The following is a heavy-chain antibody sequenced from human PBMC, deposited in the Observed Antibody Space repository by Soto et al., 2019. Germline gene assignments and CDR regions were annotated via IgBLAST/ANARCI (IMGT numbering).Heavy chain of an antibody. CDR3: AKDLDVVMVLSATRGLDV. Sequence: GGSLRLSCAASGFTVSNNYMTWVRQAPGQGLEWVAGISYDGRSESYVDSVRGRFTLSRDNSKNTLSLQMISLRPEDTGVYYCAKDLDVVMVLSATRGLDVWGQGTTVTVSS. J-gene: IGHJ6*02. V-gene: IGHV3-30*18. CDR2: ISYDGRSE. CDR1: GFTVSNNY. D-gene: IGHD2-15*01.